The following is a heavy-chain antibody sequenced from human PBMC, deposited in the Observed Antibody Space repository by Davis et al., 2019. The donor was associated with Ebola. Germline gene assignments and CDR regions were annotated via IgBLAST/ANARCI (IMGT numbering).Heavy chain of an antibody. J-gene: IGHJ4*02. CDR3: ARGGVYYDSSGPSAY. V-gene: IGHV1-18*01. D-gene: IGHD3-22*01. CDR2: ISAYNGNT. CDR1: GYTFTSYG. Sequence: ASVKVSCKASGYTFTSYGISWVRQAPGQGLEWMGWISAYNGNTNYAQKFQGRVTMTRDTSTSTVYMELSSLRSEDTAVYYCARGGVYYDSSGPSAYWGQGTLVTVSS.